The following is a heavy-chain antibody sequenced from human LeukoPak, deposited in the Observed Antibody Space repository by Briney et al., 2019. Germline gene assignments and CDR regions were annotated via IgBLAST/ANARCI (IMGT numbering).Heavy chain of an antibody. D-gene: IGHD4/OR15-4a*01. CDR1: GFNFGYYW. J-gene: IGHJ4*02. CDR2: IQEYGSQK. Sequence: TGGSLRLSCAASGFNFGYYWMSWVRQAPGKGLEWVANIQEYGSQKYYGGSVGGRFTISRDNGKNSLSLHMNGLRAEDTAVYYCARIGLWAYGRFYFDFWGQGTLVTVSS. CDR3: ARIGLWAYGRFYFDF. V-gene: IGHV3-7*01.